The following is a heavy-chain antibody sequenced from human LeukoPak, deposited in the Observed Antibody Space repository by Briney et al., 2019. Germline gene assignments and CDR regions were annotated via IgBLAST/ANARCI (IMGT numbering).Heavy chain of an antibody. Sequence: GESLKISCKGSGYSLTSYWIGWVRQMPGKGLGWMGIIYPGDSDTRYSPSFQGQVTISTDKSISTAYLQWSSLKASDTAMYYCARRGGKRGYSGYDSGSDYWGQGTLVTVSS. CDR1: GYSLTSYW. CDR2: IYPGDSDT. CDR3: ARRGGKRGYSGYDSGSDY. V-gene: IGHV5-51*01. J-gene: IGHJ4*02. D-gene: IGHD5-12*01.